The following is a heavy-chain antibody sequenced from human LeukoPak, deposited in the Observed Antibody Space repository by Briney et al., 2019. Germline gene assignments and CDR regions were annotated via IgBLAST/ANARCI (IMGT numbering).Heavy chain of an antibody. Sequence: PGGSLRLSCAASGFSFSSYNMNWVRQAPGKGLEWVSHISSGSSAVYYADSVKGRFTISRDNAKNSLYLQMNRLRDEDTAVYYCARDQYYDFTGWRYYFDFWGQGILVTVSS. D-gene: IGHD3-3*01. CDR1: GFSFSSYN. CDR2: ISSGSSAV. CDR3: ARDQYYDFTGWRYYFDF. J-gene: IGHJ4*02. V-gene: IGHV3-48*02.